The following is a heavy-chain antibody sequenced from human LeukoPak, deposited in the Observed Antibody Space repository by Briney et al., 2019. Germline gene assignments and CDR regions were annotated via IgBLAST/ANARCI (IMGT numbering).Heavy chain of an antibody. CDR2: INHSGST. Sequence: SETLSLTCAVYGGSFSGYYWSWIRQPPGKGLEWIGEINHSGSTNYNPSLKSRVTISVDTSKNQFSLKLSSVTAAGTAVYYCARIYSYGTYNWFDPWGQGTLVTVSS. V-gene: IGHV4-34*01. J-gene: IGHJ5*02. D-gene: IGHD5-18*01. CDR3: ARIYSYGTYNWFDP. CDR1: GGSFSGYY.